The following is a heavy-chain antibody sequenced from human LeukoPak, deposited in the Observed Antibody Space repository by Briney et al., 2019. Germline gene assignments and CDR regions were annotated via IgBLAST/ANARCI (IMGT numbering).Heavy chain of an antibody. CDR1: GFTFSSYG. V-gene: IGHV3-30*02. Sequence: PGGSLRLSCAVSGFTFSSYGMHWVRQAPGKGLEWVAFIRYDGSNKYYADSVKGRFTISRDNSKNTLYLQMNSLRGEDTAVYYCARDKTAQLDNYYHYMDVWGKGTTVTISS. CDR2: IRYDGSNK. D-gene: IGHD6-13*01. CDR3: ARDKTAQLDNYYHYMDV. J-gene: IGHJ6*03.